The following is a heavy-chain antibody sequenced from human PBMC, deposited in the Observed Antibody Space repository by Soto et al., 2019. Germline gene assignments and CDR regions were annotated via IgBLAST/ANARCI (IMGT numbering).Heavy chain of an antibody. CDR1: GFTFSRYV. J-gene: IGHJ4*02. V-gene: IGHV3-74*01. D-gene: IGHD3-10*01. CDR3: RLWIGELSTDY. CDR2: ITSDGTST. Sequence: EVQLVESGGGLIQPGGSLRLSCAASGFTFSRYVMNWVRQTPGKGLEWVSRITSDGTSTTYADSVKGRFTISRDNAKNTLYLQMDSLGAEDTALYYCRLWIGELSTDYWGQGTLVTVSS.